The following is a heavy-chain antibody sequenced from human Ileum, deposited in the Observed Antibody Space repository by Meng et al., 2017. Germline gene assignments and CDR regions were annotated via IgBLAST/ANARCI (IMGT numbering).Heavy chain of an antibody. CDR1: GASISSHS. Sequence: QVQLQESGPGLVKPSETLARTCSVSGASISSHSWTWIRQHPGKGLEYIGYIYYRGGASYNPSLRSRVTMSVDTSKNQFSLNLSSVTAADTAVYYCARLLDSSDWGWFDPWGQGTLVTVSS. CDR3: ARLLDSSDWGWFDP. V-gene: IGHV4-59*08. D-gene: IGHD3-22*01. CDR2: IYYRGGA. J-gene: IGHJ5*02.